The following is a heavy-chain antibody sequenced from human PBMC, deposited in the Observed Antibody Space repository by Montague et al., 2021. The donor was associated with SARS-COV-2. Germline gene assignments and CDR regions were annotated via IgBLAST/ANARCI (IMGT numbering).Heavy chain of an antibody. CDR1: GASITSSNW. V-gene: IGHV4-4*02. J-gene: IGHJ5*02. CDR2: IYHSGST. D-gene: IGHD2-15*01. CDR3: ARQIQQVVLSPAKLTNWFDP. Sequence: SETLSLTCTVSGASITSSNWWNWVRQPPGKGLEWIGQIYHSGSTNYNPSLKSRLTLSLDKSKNQFSLNLSSVTAADTAVYYCARQIQQVVLSPAKLTNWFDPWGLGTLVTVAS.